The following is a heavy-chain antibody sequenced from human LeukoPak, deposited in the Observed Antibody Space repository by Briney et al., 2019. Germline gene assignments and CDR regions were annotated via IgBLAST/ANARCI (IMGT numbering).Heavy chain of an antibody. CDR2: IRSKAYRGTT. V-gene: IGHV3-49*04. J-gene: IGHJ6*02. D-gene: IGHD1-1*01. CDR3: ARGPIQLWIHNAMDV. Sequence: GGSLRLSCIGSGFTFGDHALSWVRQAPGKGLEWVGLIRSKAYRGTTEYAPSVKGKFTISRDDYASIAYLQMNSLKTEDTAVYYCARGPIQLWIHNAMDVWGQGTTVTVSS. CDR1: GFTFGDHA.